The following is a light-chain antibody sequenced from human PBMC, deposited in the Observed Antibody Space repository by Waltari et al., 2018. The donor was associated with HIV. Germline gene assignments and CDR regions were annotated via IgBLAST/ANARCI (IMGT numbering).Light chain of an antibody. V-gene: IGLV1-44*01. CDR1: RSNIASNT. J-gene: IGLJ3*02. CDR2: TNN. CDR3: AAWDDNLNGWV. Sequence: QSVLTQPPSASGTPGQRVTISCSGSRSNIASNTVNWYQQLPVTAPKLLIYTNNQRPSGVPDRFSGSKSGTSASLAISGLQSEDEADYYCAAWDDNLNGWVFGGGTKLTVL.